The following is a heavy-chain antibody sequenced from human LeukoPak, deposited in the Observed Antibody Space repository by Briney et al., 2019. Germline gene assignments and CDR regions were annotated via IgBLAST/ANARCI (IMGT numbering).Heavy chain of an antibody. CDR2: MNPNSGNT. J-gene: IGHJ4*02. CDR3: ARGQQLVRGVDY. Sequence: GASVKVSCKASGYTFTSYDINWVRQATGQGLEWMGWMNPNSGNTGYAQKFQGRVTMTRNTSISTAYMELSSLRSEDTAVYYCARGQQLVRGVDYWGQGTLVTVSS. CDR1: GYTFTSYD. V-gene: IGHV1-8*01. D-gene: IGHD6-13*01.